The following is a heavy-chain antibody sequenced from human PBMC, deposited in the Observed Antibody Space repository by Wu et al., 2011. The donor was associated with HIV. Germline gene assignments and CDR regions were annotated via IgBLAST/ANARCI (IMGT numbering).Heavy chain of an antibody. Sequence: QVQLVQSGAEVKKPGASVKVSCKASGYNFITYGISWVRQAPGQGLEWMGGIIPIFGTANYAQKFQGRVTITTDESTSTAYMELSSLRSEDTAVYYCAVGSSWLNWFDPGAREPWSPSPQ. CDR1: GYNFITYG. CDR2: IIPIFGTA. J-gene: IGHJ5*02. D-gene: IGHD6-13*01. V-gene: IGHV1-69*01. CDR3: AVGSSWLNWFDP.